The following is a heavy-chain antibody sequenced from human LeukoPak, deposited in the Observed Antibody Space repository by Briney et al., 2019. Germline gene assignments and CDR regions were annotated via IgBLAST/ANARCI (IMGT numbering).Heavy chain of an antibody. V-gene: IGHV4-59*01. Sequence: SETLSLTCTVSGDPISSYYGSWIRHPPGKGLEWIGYIYYSGSTNYNPSLKSRVTISADTSKHQFSLKLSSVTAADTAVYYCARAEPGYDILTGYYPSYFDYWGQGTLVTVSS. CDR3: ARAEPGYDILTGYYPSYFDY. CDR1: GDPISSYY. J-gene: IGHJ4*02. D-gene: IGHD3-9*01. CDR2: IYYSGST.